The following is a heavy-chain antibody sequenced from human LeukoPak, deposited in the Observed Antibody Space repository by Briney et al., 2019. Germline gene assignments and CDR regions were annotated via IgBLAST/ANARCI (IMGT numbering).Heavy chain of an antibody. CDR3: SRVLAPYNYDSSGYYLNRHFDY. J-gene: IGHJ4*02. V-gene: IGHV3-21*01. D-gene: IGHD3-22*01. CDR2: ISSSSSYI. Sequence: GGSLRLSCAASGFTFSSYSMNWVRQAPGKGLEWVSSISSSSSYIYYADSVKGRFTISRNNAKNSLYLQMNSLRAEDTAVYYCSRVLAPYNYDSSGYYLNRHFDYWGQGTLVTASS. CDR1: GFTFSSYS.